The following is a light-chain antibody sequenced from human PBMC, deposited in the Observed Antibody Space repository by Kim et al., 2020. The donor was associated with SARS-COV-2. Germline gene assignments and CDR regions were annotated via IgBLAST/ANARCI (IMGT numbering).Light chain of an antibody. CDR3: QQHNDWPLT. V-gene: IGKV3-15*01. CDR1: RIVSNTN. CDR2: RTS. J-gene: IGKJ4*01. Sequence: SPGERATLSCWASRIVSNTNLVWYQQKPGQAPSLLIYRTSTRAAGVPARFSGSGSGTEFTLTISSLQSEDFAVYYCQQHNDWPLTFGGGTKVDIK.